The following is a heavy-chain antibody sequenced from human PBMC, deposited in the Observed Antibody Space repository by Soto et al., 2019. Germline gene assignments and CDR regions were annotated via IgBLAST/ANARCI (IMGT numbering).Heavy chain of an antibody. CDR3: AKERWYGRVVATAMDQGY. CDR2: ISYDGSNK. V-gene: IGHV3-30*18. J-gene: IGHJ4*02. CDR1: GFTFSSYG. D-gene: IGHD2-21*02. Sequence: QVQLVESGGGVVQPGRSLRLSCASSGFTFSSYGMHWVRQAPGKGLEWVAVISYDGSNKYYADSVKGRFTISRDNSKNTLYLQMNSLSGEDTAVYYCAKERWYGRVVATAMDQGYWGQGTLVTVSS.